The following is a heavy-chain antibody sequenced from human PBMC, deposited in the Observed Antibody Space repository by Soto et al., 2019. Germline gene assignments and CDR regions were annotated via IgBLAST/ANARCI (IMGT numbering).Heavy chain of an antibody. J-gene: IGHJ4*02. CDR3: ARGDSSGYF. CDR2: IWYDGSNK. CDR1: GFIFSNYG. V-gene: IGHV3-33*01. D-gene: IGHD3-22*01. Sequence: QVQLVESGGGVVQPGRSLRLSCVASGFIFSNYGIHWVRQAPGKGLEWVAVIWYDGSNKYYADSVKGRFTISRDNSKNTVYLQMNSLRAEDTAVYYCARGDSSGYFWGQGTLVTVSS.